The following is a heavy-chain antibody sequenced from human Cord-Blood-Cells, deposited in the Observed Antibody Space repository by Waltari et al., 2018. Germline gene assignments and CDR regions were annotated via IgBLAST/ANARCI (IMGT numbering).Heavy chain of an antibody. Sequence: QVQLQESGPGLVKPSGTLSLTCAVSGGSISSSNWWSWVRQPPGKGLGWIGEIYHSGSTNYHPSLKSRVTISVDKSKNQVSLKLSSVTAADTAVYYCARMESNYYYGMDVWGQGTTVTVSS. D-gene: IGHD3-3*01. CDR3: ARMESNYYYGMDV. V-gene: IGHV4-4*02. J-gene: IGHJ6*02. CDR1: GGSISSSNW. CDR2: IYHSGST.